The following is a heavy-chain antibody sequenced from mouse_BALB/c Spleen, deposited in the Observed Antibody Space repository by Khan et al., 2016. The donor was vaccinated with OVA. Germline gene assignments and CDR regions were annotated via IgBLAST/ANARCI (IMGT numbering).Heavy chain of an antibody. CDR2: IWAGGST. Sequence: QVQLKQSGPGLVAPSQSLSITCTVYGYSLTRYGVHWVRQPPGKGLEWLGLIWAGGSTNYNWALMSRLSISIDNSKSQVFLKMNSLQTDDTAMYYCARDTTATPYWGQGTLVTVSA. D-gene: IGHD1-2*01. CDR1: GYSLTRYG. V-gene: IGHV2-9*02. J-gene: IGHJ3*01. CDR3: ARDTTATPY.